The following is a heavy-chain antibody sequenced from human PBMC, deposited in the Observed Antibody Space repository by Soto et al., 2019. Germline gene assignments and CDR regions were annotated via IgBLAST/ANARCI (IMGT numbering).Heavy chain of an antibody. CDR1: SGSISSSNW. V-gene: IGHV4-4*02. J-gene: IGHJ4*02. Sequence: ASETLSLTCAVSSGSISSSNWWSWVRQPPGKGLEWIGEIYHSGSTNYNPSLKSRVTISVDKSKNQFSLKLSSVTAADTAVYYCARDAGAAADTFDYWGQGTLVTVSS. CDR2: IYHSGST. D-gene: IGHD6-13*01. CDR3: ARDAGAAADTFDY.